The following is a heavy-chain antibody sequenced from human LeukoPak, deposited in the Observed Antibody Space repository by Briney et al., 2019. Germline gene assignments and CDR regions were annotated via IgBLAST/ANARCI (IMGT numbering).Heavy chain of an antibody. D-gene: IGHD3-16*01. CDR1: GFTVSSNY. CDR3: ARGGSWGVFDS. V-gene: IGHV3-53*05. Sequence: GGSLRLSCAASGFTVSSNYMSWVRQAPGKGLEWVSVIYSGGSTYYADSVKGRFTISRDNSKNSLYLQVNSLRAEDTAVYYCARGGSWGVFDSWGQGTLVTVSS. CDR2: IYSGGST. J-gene: IGHJ4*02.